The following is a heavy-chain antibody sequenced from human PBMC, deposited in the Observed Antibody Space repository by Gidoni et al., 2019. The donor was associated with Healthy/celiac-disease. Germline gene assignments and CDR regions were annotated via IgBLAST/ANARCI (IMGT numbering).Heavy chain of an antibody. Sequence: EVQLLESGGGLVQPGGSLRLSCAASGFTFSSYAMSWVRQAPGKGLEWVSAISGSGGSTYYADSVKGRFTISRDNSKNTLYLQMNRLRAEDTAVYYCAKDSFDWLDFGAAFDIWGQGTMVTVSS. CDR1: GFTFSSYA. CDR3: AKDSFDWLDFGAAFDI. V-gene: IGHV3-23*01. CDR2: ISGSGGST. D-gene: IGHD3-9*01. J-gene: IGHJ3*02.